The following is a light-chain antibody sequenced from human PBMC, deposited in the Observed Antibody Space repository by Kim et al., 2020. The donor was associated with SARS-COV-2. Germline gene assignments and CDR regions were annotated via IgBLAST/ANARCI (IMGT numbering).Light chain of an antibody. V-gene: IGKV3-11*01. J-gene: IGKJ4*01. CDR1: QSVSSY. CDR3: QQRSNWPPLT. CDR2: DTS. Sequence: LSPGERATLSCRASQSVSSYLAWYQQKPGQAPRLLIYDTSNRATGIPVRFSGSGSGTDFTLTISSLEPEDFAVYYCQQRSNWPPLTFGGGTKVEI.